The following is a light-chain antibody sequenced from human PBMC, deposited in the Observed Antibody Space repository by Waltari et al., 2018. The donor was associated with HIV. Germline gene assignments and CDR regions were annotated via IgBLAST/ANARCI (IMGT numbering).Light chain of an antibody. V-gene: IGLV3-1*01. CDR2: QDK. Sequence: SYDLTQPPSVSVSPGQTATITCSGDKLGAQYDCWYQQKPGQSPVVVIYQDKKRPSGIPERFSGSNSENTATLTISGTQAMDEADYYCQAWDTSSVLFGGGTKLTVL. J-gene: IGLJ2*01. CDR1: KLGAQY. CDR3: QAWDTSSVL.